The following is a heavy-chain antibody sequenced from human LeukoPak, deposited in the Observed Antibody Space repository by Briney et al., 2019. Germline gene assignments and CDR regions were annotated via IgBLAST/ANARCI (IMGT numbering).Heavy chain of an antibody. Sequence: GGSLRLSCAASGFTFSSFVINWVRQAPGKGLEWLSYIGTTSSTIYYADSVRGRFTISRDNAKNSLFLQMDSLRDEDTAVYYCARSGKTGTTTHYYAMDVWGQGTAVTVSS. V-gene: IGHV3-48*02. CDR1: GFTFSSFV. CDR2: IGTTSSTI. CDR3: ARSGKTGTTTHYYAMDV. J-gene: IGHJ6*02. D-gene: IGHD1-1*01.